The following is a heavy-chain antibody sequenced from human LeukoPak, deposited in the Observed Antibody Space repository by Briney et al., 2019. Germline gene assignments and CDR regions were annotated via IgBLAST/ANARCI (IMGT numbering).Heavy chain of an antibody. CDR2: INHSGST. D-gene: IGHD3-3*01. CDR1: GGSFSGYY. CDR3: VSGKYYDFWSDHYLQHIDY. Sequence: PSETLSLTCAVYGGSFSGYYWSWIRQPPGKGLEWIGEINHSGSTNYNPSLKSRVTISVDTSKNQFSLKLNSVTAADTAVYYCVSGKYYDFWSDHYLQHIDYWGQGTLVTVSS. J-gene: IGHJ4*02. V-gene: IGHV4-34*01.